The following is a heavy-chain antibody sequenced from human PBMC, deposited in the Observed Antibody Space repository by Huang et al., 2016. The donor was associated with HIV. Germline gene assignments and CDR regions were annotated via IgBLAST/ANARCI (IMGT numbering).Heavy chain of an antibody. J-gene: IGHJ4*02. D-gene: IGHD6-13*01. CDR1: GFSLTSSGVA. CDR2: IYWDNEE. CDR3: VHRLRYGKWYVDY. V-gene: IGHV2-5*02. Sequence: QITLKESGPTLVKPTQTLTLTCTFSGFSLTSSGVAVGWIRQPPGKALEWLAIIYWDNEERFSPSLKTRLTITKDTPKNEVVRTMTNMDPVDTATYYCVHRLRYGKWYVDYWGQGVLVTVSS.